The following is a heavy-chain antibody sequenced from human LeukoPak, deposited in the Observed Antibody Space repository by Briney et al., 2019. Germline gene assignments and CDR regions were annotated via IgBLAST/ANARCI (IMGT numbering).Heavy chain of an antibody. CDR3: ARGVRIVGAIDY. V-gene: IGHV4-34*01. Sequence: PSETLSLTCAVYGGSFSGYYWSWIRQAPGKGLEWIGEINHRGSTNYNPSLKSRVTISVDTSKNQFSLKLSSVTAADTAVYYCARGVRIVGAIDYWGQGTLVTVSS. CDR1: GGSFSGYY. J-gene: IGHJ4*02. D-gene: IGHD1-26*01. CDR2: INHRGST.